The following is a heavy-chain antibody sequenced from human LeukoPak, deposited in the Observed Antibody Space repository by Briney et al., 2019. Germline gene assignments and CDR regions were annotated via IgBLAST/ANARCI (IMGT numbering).Heavy chain of an antibody. CDR1: GFTFSSYD. J-gene: IGHJ2*01. D-gene: IGHD3-10*01. V-gene: IGHV3-13*01. Sequence: GGSLRLSCAASGFTFSSYDMHWVRQATGKGLEWVSAIGTAGDTYYPGSVKGRFTISRENAKNSLYLQMNSLRAEDTAVYYCARGALWFGEFARDWYFDLWGRGTLVTVSS. CDR2: IGTAGDT. CDR3: ARGALWFGEFARDWYFDL.